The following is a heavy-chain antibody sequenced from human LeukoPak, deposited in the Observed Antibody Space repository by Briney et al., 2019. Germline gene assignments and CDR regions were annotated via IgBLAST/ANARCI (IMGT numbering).Heavy chain of an antibody. Sequence: GGSLRLSCAASGFTFSSFWMHWVRHAPRKGLVWVSFINTDGSSTTYADSVKGRFTVSRDNAKNSLYLQMNSLRAEDTAVYYCARVRGNGWFSYFDYWGQGTLVTVSS. CDR2: INTDGSST. CDR1: GFTFSSFW. CDR3: ARVRGNGWFSYFDY. J-gene: IGHJ4*02. D-gene: IGHD6-19*01. V-gene: IGHV3-74*01.